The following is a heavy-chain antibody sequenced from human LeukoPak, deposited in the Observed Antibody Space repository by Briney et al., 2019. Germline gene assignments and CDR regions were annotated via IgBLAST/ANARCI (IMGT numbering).Heavy chain of an antibody. Sequence: SETLSLTCTVSGGSISSGGYYWSWIRQHPGKGLEWIGYIYYSGSTYYNPSLKSRVTISVDTSKSQFSLKLSSVTAADTAVYYCARDRIGYTQTYYWGQGTLVTVSS. V-gene: IGHV4-31*03. CDR3: ARDRIGYTQTYY. CDR1: GGSISSGGYY. D-gene: IGHD5-24*01. CDR2: IYYSGST. J-gene: IGHJ4*02.